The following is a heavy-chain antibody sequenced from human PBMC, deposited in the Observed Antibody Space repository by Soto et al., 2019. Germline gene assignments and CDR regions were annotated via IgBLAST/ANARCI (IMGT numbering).Heavy chain of an antibody. V-gene: IGHV1-3*01. J-gene: IGHJ4*02. CDR3: ARGFITMIVVAPPDY. CDR2: INAGNGNA. D-gene: IGHD3-22*01. CDR1: GYTFTSYA. Sequence: ASVKVSCKASGYTFTSYAMHWVRQAPGQRLEWMGRINAGNGNAKYSQKFQGRVTITRDTSASTAYMELSSLRSEDTAVYYCARGFITMIVVAPPDYWGQGTLVTVSS.